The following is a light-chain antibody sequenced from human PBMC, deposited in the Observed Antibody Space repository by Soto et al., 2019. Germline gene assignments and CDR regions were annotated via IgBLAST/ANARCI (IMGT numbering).Light chain of an antibody. CDR3: QQYNSDST. CDR2: KAS. J-gene: IGKJ1*01. V-gene: IGKV1-5*03. CDR1: QSISIW. Sequence: IQMTQSPSTLSASVGDRVTITCRASQSISIWLAWYQQKPGRAPKLLIQKASSLESEVPSRFSGSGSGTEFTLTINSLQPDDSATYYCQQYNSDSTFGQGTKAEIK.